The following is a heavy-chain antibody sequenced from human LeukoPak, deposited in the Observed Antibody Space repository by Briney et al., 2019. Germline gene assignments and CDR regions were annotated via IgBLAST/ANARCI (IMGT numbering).Heavy chain of an antibody. CDR2: INPNSGGT. D-gene: IGHD3-22*01. CDR1: GYTFTGYY. CDR3: ARDGGSGYRVPY. J-gene: IGHJ4*02. Sequence: GASVKVSCKASGYTFTGYYMHWVRQAPGQGLEWMGWINPNSGGTNYAQKFQGRVTMTRNTSISSAYMELSSLRSEDTAVYYCARDGGSGYRVPYWGQGTLVTVSS. V-gene: IGHV1-2*02.